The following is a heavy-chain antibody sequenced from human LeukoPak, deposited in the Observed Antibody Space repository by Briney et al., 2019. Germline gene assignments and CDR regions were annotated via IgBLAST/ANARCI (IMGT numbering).Heavy chain of an antibody. Sequence: SETLSLTCVVSGGSISSSYWWTWVRQPPGKGLEWIGEIYHSGSTNYNPSLKSRLSMSLDKSRNQFSLKLTSVTSADTAVYYCGRGYWTGYHHLDFWGQGTLVTVSS. D-gene: IGHD3/OR15-3a*01. CDR1: GGSISSSYW. V-gene: IGHV4-4*02. J-gene: IGHJ4*02. CDR3: GRGYWTGYHHLDF. CDR2: IYHSGST.